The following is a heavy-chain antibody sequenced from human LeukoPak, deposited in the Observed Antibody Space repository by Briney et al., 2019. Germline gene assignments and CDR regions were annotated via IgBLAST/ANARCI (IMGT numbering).Heavy chain of an antibody. V-gene: IGHV3-23*01. CDR2: ISGSGGST. J-gene: IGHJ5*02. CDR1: GFTFSSYA. Sequence: GGSLRLSCAASGFTFSSYAMSWVRQAPGKGLEWVSAISGSGGSTYYADSVKGRFTISRDNSKNTLYLQMNSLRAEDTAVDYCAKGSDDFWSGYLPGFDPWGQGTLVTVSS. CDR3: AKGSDDFWSGYLPGFDP. D-gene: IGHD3-3*01.